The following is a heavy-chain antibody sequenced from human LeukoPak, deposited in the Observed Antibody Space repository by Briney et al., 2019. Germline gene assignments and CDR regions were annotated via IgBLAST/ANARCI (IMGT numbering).Heavy chain of an antibody. Sequence: ASVKVSCKASGYTFTSYDINWVRQATGQGLEWMGWMNPNSGNTGYAQKFQGRATMTRNTSISTAYMELGSLRSEDTAVYYCARGATKDMYYFDYWGQGTLVTVSS. V-gene: IGHV1-8*01. CDR3: ARGATKDMYYFDY. D-gene: IGHD5-12*01. CDR1: GYTFTSYD. CDR2: MNPNSGNT. J-gene: IGHJ4*02.